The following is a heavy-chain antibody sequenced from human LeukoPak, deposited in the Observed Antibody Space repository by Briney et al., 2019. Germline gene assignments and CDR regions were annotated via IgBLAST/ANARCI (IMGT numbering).Heavy chain of an antibody. CDR2: ISYDGSNK. CDR3: AKTRAGPYDN. Sequence: GGSLRLSCAASRFTFSSYGMHWVRQAPGKGLEWVAVISYDGSNKYYADSVKGRFTISRDNSKNTLYLQMNSLRAEDTAVYYCAKTRAGPYDNWGQGTLVTVSS. CDR1: RFTFSSYG. V-gene: IGHV3-30*18. J-gene: IGHJ4*02. D-gene: IGHD2-2*01.